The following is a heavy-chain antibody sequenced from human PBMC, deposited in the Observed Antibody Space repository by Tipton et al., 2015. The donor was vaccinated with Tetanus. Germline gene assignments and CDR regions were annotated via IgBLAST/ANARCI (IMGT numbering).Heavy chain of an antibody. CDR3: ASGSSLDY. CDR2: ISSTTSYI. V-gene: IGHV3-21*01. D-gene: IGHD6-6*01. CDR1: GFLFSSYT. Sequence: SLRLSCSVSGFLFSSYTMNWVRQAPGRGLEWVSSISSTTSYIYYSDSVKGRFTISRDNAKNSLYLQMSSLTADDTAVYFCASGSSLDYWGQGTLVTVSS. J-gene: IGHJ4*02.